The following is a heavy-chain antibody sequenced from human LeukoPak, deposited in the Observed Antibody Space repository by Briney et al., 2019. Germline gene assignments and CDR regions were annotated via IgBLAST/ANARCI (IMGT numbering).Heavy chain of an antibody. D-gene: IGHD3-22*01. CDR3: ARSTYYYDSSGYSRFDAFDI. CDR1: GGTFSSYA. V-gene: IGHV1-69*13. Sequence: GASVKVSCKASGGTFSSYAISWVRQAPGQGLEWMGGIIPIFGTANYAQKFQGRVTITADESTSTAYMELSSLRSEDTAVYYCARSTYYYDSSGYSRFDAFDIWGQGTMVTVSS. J-gene: IGHJ3*02. CDR2: IIPIFGTA.